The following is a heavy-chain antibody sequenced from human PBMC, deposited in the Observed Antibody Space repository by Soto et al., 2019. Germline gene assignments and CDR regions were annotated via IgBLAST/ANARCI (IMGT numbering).Heavy chain of an antibody. V-gene: IGHV3-30*03. J-gene: IGHJ4*02. CDR3: APTPSGTSADH. Sequence: QVQLVESGGNVVQPGRSLRLSCAASGFSFSDYGMHWVRQAPGKGLEWVALISYDGSNEYYADSVKGRFTISRDNSKNTLYLQMNSLRAEDTAVYYCAPTPSGTSADHRGQGTLVTVSS. D-gene: IGHD2-2*01. CDR1: GFSFSDYG. CDR2: ISYDGSNE.